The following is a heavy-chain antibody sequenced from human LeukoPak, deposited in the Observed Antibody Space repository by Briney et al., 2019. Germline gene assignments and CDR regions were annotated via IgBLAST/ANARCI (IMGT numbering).Heavy chain of an antibody. CDR2: IYYSGST. V-gene: IGHV4-59*01. J-gene: IGHJ4*02. Sequence: PSETLSLTCTVSGGSISSYYWSWIRHPPGKRLEGIGQIYYSGSTNYNPSLKSRVTISVDTSKNQFSLKLSSVTAADTAVYYCASRSSIWSGYQDTLYYFDSWGQGTLVTVSS. CDR3: ASRSSIWSGYQDTLYYFDS. CDR1: GGSISSYY. D-gene: IGHD3-3*01.